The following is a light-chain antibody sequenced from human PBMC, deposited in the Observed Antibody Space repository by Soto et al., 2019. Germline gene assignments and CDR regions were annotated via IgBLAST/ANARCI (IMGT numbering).Light chain of an antibody. CDR3: SAYAGSRV. J-gene: IGLJ3*02. V-gene: IGLV2-8*01. Sequence: QSAPTQPPSASGSPGQSVTISCTGTSSDVGAYNYVSWYQQHPGKAPKLIIFEVNKRPSGVPDRFSGSKSGNTASLTVSGVQAEDEADYYCSAYAGSRVFGGGTKLTVL. CDR1: SSDVGAYNY. CDR2: EVN.